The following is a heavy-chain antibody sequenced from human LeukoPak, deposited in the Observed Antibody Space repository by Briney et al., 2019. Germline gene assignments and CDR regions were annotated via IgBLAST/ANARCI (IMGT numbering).Heavy chain of an antibody. Sequence: SVKVSCKASGFIFSSSAVQWVRQARGQRLEWIGWIVVGSGNTNYAQHFQERVTITRDMSASTAYMELSSLRSEDTAVYYCVADCYGDCIDWGQGTLVTVSS. CDR3: VADCYGDCID. CDR1: GFIFSSSA. V-gene: IGHV1-58*01. J-gene: IGHJ4*02. D-gene: IGHD4-17*01. CDR2: IVVGSGNT.